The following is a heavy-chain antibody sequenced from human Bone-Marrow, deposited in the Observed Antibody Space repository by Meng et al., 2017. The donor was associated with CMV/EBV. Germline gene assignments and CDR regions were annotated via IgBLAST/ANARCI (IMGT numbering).Heavy chain of an antibody. J-gene: IGHJ6*02. D-gene: IGHD6-6*01. CDR1: GFTFSSYW. CDR3: ARTPWAARPPGPYYGMDV. V-gene: IGHV3-7*01. CDR2: IKQDGSEK. Sequence: GESLKISCAASGFTFSSYWMSWVRQAPGKGLEWVANIKQDGSEKYYVDSVKGRFTISRDNAKNSLYLQMNSLRAEDTAVYYCARTPWAARPPGPYYGMDVWGQGTKVTVSS.